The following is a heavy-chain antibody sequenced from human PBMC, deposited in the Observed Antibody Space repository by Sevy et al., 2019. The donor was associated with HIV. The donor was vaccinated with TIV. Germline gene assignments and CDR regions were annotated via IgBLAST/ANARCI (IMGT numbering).Heavy chain of an antibody. J-gene: IGHJ4*02. Sequence: GESLKISCAASGLTFSSYPMHWVRQAPGEGLEWVAVVSYDGSRKYYADSVRGRLTISRDNSKNTLYLQMDSLRPEDTAVYYCARTPEWLAKGGFYYWGQGTLVTVSS. CDR1: GLTFSSYP. CDR3: ARTPEWLAKGGFYY. D-gene: IGHD6-19*01. CDR2: VSYDGSRK. V-gene: IGHV3-30*04.